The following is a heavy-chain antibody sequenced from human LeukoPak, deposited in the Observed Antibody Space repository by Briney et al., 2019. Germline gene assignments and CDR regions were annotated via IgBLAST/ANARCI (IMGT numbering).Heavy chain of an antibody. CDR1: GFPFRSYA. J-gene: IGHJ4*02. CDR3: AKVDYWSPENYFDS. D-gene: IGHD1-1*01. CDR2: ITDDEDT. V-gene: IGHV3-23*01. Sequence: GGSLRLSCVASGFPFRSYAMTWVRQTPGKGLESVSVITDDEDTYYADSVKGHFTISRDNSQNTVFLQMNSLRGEDTAVYYCAKVDYWSPENYFDSWGQGTLVTVSS.